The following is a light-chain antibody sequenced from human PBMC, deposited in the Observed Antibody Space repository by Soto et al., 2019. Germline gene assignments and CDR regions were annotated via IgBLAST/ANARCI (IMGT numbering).Light chain of an antibody. CDR1: RSDIGSNS. CDR2: NNN. Sequence: QSVLTQPPSASGTPGQTVIISCSGSRSDIGSNSVNWYQHLPGTAPKLLIYNNNQRPSGVPERFSGSKSGTSASLAISGLQSEDEADYYCAAWDDSLTGPVFGTGTKLTVL. V-gene: IGLV1-44*01. J-gene: IGLJ1*01. CDR3: AAWDDSLTGPV.